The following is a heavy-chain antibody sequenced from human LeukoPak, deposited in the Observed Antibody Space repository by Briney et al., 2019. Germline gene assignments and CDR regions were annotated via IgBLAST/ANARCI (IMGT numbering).Heavy chain of an antibody. V-gene: IGHV3-23*01. J-gene: IGHJ4*02. CDR1: GFTFSSYA. Sequence: GGSLRLSCAASGFTFSSYAMSWVRQAPGKGLEWVSGISGSRGSTYYADSVKGRFTISRDNSKNTLYLQMNSLRAEDTAVYYCAKAGNYYYDSSGYFDYWGQGTLVTVSS. CDR3: AKAGNYYYDSSGYFDY. D-gene: IGHD3-22*01. CDR2: ISGSRGST.